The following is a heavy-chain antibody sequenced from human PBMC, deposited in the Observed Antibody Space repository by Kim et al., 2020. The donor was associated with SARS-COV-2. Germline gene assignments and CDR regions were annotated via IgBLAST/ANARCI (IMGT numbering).Heavy chain of an antibody. J-gene: IGHJ4*02. D-gene: IGHD6-13*01. CDR1: GYTFTGYY. CDR2: INPNSGGT. CDR3: AREEYGYSSSYFDY. V-gene: IGHV1-2*06. Sequence: ASVKVSCKASGYTFTGYYMHWVRQAPGQGLEWMGRINPNSGGTNYAQKFQGRVTMTRDTSISTAYMELSRLRSDDTAVYYCAREEYGYSSSYFDYWGQGTLVTVSS.